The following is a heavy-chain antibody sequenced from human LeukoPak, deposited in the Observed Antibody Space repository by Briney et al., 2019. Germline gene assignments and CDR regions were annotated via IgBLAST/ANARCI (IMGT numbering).Heavy chain of an antibody. CDR1: GYTFTGYY. J-gene: IGHJ5*02. V-gene: IGHV1-2*02. CDR2: INPNSGGT. Sequence: ASVKVSCKASGYTFTGYYMHWVRQAPGQGLEWMGWINPNSGGTNYAQKFQGRVTMTRDTSISTAYMELSRLRSDDTAVYYCARVATVTNNWFDPGGKETLVTVSS. CDR3: ARVATVTNNWFDP. D-gene: IGHD4-17*01.